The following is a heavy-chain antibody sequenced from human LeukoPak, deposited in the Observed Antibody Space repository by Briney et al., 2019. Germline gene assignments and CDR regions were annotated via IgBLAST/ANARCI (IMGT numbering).Heavy chain of an antibody. D-gene: IGHD2-15*01. Sequence: SETLSLTCAVYGGSFSGYYWSWIRQPPGKGLEWIGEINHSGSTNYNPSLKSRVTISVDTSKNQFSLKLSSVTAADTAVYYCARVPYCSGGSCYSGWFDPWGQGTLVTVSS. CDR2: INHSGST. J-gene: IGHJ5*02. V-gene: IGHV4-34*01. CDR3: ARVPYCSGGSCYSGWFDP. CDR1: GGSFSGYY.